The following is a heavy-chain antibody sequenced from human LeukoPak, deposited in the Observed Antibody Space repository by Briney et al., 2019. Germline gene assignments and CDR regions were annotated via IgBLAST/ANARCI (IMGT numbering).Heavy chain of an antibody. J-gene: IGHJ4*02. CDR3: AREQDDSSGYYYFDGYYFDY. CDR2: IYTSGST. V-gene: IGHV4-4*07. Sequence: PSETLSLTCTVSGGSISSYYWSGIRQPAGKGLEWIGRIYTSGSTNYNPSLKSRVTMSVDTSKNQFSLKLSSVNAADTAVYYCAREQDDSSGYYYFDGYYFDYWGQGTLVTVSS. CDR1: GGSISSYY. D-gene: IGHD3-22*01.